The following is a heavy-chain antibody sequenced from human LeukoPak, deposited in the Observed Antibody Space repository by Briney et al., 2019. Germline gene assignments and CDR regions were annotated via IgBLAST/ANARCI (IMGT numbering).Heavy chain of an antibody. CDR1: GYSFSNYW. CDR3: ARSLDFGYTYGSHFDY. J-gene: IGHJ4*02. V-gene: IGHV5-51*01. Sequence: GESLKISSKGSGYSFSNYWIGWVRQMPGKGLEWMGIIYPGDSDTRYSPSFQGQVTISADKSINTAYLQWSSLKASDTAMYYCARSLDFGYTYGSHFDYWGQGTLVTVSS. D-gene: IGHD5-18*01. CDR2: IYPGDSDT.